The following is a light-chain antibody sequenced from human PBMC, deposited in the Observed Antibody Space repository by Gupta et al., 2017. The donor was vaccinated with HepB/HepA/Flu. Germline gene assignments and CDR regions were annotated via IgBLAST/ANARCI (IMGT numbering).Light chain of an antibody. V-gene: IGLV2-14*03. CDR2: DVS. CDR1: SSDVGGYNY. J-gene: IGLJ3*02. CDR3: SSYKSSSTLVV. Sequence: QSALTQPASVSGSPGQSITISCTGTSSDVGGYNYVSWYQQHPGKAPKLMIDDVSNRPSGVSNRFACSKAGNTALLTTSGLQAEDEADYYGSSYKSSSTLVVFGGGTKLTVL.